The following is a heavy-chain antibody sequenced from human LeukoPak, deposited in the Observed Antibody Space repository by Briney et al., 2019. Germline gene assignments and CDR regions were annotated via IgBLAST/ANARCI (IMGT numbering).Heavy chain of an antibody. D-gene: IGHD3-16*01. CDR3: ARTPYYDYVWGSPTDAFDI. CDR1: GFTFSSYW. Sequence: GGSLRLSCAASGFTFSSYWMSWVRQAPGKGLEWVANIKQDGSEKYYVDSVKGRFTISRDNAKNSLYLQMNSLRAEDTAVYYCARTPYYDYVWGSPTDAFDIWGQGTMVTVSS. V-gene: IGHV3-7*03. CDR2: IKQDGSEK. J-gene: IGHJ3*02.